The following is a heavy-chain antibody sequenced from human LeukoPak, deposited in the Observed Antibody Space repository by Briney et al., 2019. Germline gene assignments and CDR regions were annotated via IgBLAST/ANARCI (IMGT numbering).Heavy chain of an antibody. D-gene: IGHD4-17*01. CDR3: AKVGDYGDYALDY. V-gene: IGHV3-30*18. CDR1: GFTFSSYG. Sequence: GRSLRLSCAASGFTFSSYGMHLVRQAPGKGLEWVAVISYDGSYKYYADSVKGRFTISRDNSKNTLYLQMNSLRAEDTAVYYCAKVGDYGDYALDYWGQGTLVTVSS. J-gene: IGHJ4*02. CDR2: ISYDGSYK.